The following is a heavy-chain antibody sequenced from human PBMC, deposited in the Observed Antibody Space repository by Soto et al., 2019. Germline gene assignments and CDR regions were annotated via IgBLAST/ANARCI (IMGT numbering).Heavy chain of an antibody. V-gene: IGHV1-2*02. CDR3: ATSEGRDGYSFDY. D-gene: IGHD5-12*01. CDR1: GYMFTGYY. Sequence: GASVKVSCKVSGYMFTGYYIHWVRQAPGQGLEWMGWINPKSGGTKYAEKFQGRVSMTGDTSITTAYLELSSLTSEDTAVYYCATSEGRDGYSFDYWGPGTLVTVSS. CDR2: INPKSGGT. J-gene: IGHJ4*02.